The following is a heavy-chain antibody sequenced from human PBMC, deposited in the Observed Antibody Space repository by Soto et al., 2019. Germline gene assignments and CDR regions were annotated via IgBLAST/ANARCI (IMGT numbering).Heavy chain of an antibody. D-gene: IGHD1-26*01. J-gene: IGHJ4*02. CDR2: ISNDGSNK. CDR1: GFSFSTYG. V-gene: IGHV3-30*18. Sequence: QVHLVESGGGVVQPGRSLRLSCAASGFSFSTYGMHWVRQAPGKGLEWVAFISNDGSNKYYADSVKGRFTISRDKSKNTLYLQRNRLRAEYTAVDYCEKGFGNYWAFDYWGQGTLVTVSS. CDR3: EKGFGNYWAFDY.